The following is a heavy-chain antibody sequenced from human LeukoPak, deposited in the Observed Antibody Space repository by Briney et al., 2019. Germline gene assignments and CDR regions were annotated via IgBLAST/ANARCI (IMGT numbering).Heavy chain of an antibody. Sequence: GGSLRLSCAASGFTFSSYAMSWVRQTPGKGLEWVSAISGSGGSTYYADSVKGRFTISRDNSKNTLYLQMNSLRAEDTAVYYCAKGAILWFGELLGDFDYWGQGTLVTVSS. CDR3: AKGAILWFGELLGDFDY. CDR1: GFTFSSYA. V-gene: IGHV3-23*01. J-gene: IGHJ4*02. D-gene: IGHD3-10*01. CDR2: ISGSGGST.